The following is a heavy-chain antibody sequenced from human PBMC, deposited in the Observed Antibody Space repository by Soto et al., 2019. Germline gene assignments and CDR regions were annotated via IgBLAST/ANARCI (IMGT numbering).Heavy chain of an antibody. D-gene: IGHD1-26*01. CDR2: INPSGGST. CDR3: AREPVQWELLRTGPDY. Sequence: QVQLVQSGAEVKKPGASVKVSCKASGYTFTSYYMHWVRQAPGQGLEWMGIINPSGGSTSYAQKFQGRVTMTRDTSTSTVYMELSSLRSEDTAVYYCAREPVQWELLRTGPDYWGQGTLVTVSA. CDR1: GYTFTSYY. V-gene: IGHV1-46*01. J-gene: IGHJ4*02.